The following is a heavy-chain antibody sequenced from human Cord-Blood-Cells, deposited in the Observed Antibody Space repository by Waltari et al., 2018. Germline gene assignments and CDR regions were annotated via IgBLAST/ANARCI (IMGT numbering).Heavy chain of an antibody. V-gene: IGHV4-61*09. CDR2: IYTSGST. J-gene: IGHJ4*02. CDR3: ARSYCSSTSCSFDY. D-gene: IGHD2-2*01. CDR1: GGPISRGSYS. Sequence: QVQLQESGPGLVKPSQTLSLTCTVSGGPISRGSYSWTWIRKPAGKGLEWIGYIYTSGSTNYNPSLKSRVTISVDTSKNQFSLKLSSVTAADTAVYYCARSYCSSTSCSFDYWGQGTLVTVSS.